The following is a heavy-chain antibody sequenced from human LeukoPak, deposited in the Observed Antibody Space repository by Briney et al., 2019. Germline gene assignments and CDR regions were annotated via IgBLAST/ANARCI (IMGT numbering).Heavy chain of an antibody. CDR1: GYTFTNYV. D-gene: IGHD1-1*01. CDR2: ISVYNGKT. V-gene: IGHV1-18*01. J-gene: IGHJ5*02. Sequence: ASVKVSCKASGYTFTNYVITWVRQAPGQGLEWMGWISVYNGKTNYAQKLQDRVTMTTDTSTSTAYMELRSLRSDDTAVYYCAREWKSSFDPWGQGTLVTVSS. CDR3: AREWKSSFDP.